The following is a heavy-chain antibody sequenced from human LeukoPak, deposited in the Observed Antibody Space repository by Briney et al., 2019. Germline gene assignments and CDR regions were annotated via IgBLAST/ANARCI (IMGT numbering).Heavy chain of an antibody. CDR2: INPNSGGT. CDR1: GYTFTAYY. Sequence: VASVKVSCKASGYTFTAYYMHWVRQAPGQGLEWMGWINPNSGGTNYAQKFQGRVTMTRDTSISTAYMELSSLRSDETAVYYCARDQLGALDIWGHGTMVTVSS. V-gene: IGHV1-2*02. D-gene: IGHD3-10*01. J-gene: IGHJ3*02. CDR3: ARDQLGALDI.